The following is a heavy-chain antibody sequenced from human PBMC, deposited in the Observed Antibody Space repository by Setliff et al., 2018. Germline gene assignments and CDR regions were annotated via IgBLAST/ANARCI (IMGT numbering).Heavy chain of an antibody. CDR3: ARAGYGKGFDY. D-gene: IGHD6-13*01. CDR2: TRNKGNNYAT. V-gene: IGHV3-72*01. CDR1: GFIFSDHY. J-gene: IGHJ4*02. Sequence: GGSLRLSCAASGFIFSDHYMDWVRQAPGKGLEWVGRTRNKGNNYATEYAASVKGRFTISRDDSKNSLYLQMNSLKTEDTAVYYCARAGYGKGFDYWGQGTLVTVSS.